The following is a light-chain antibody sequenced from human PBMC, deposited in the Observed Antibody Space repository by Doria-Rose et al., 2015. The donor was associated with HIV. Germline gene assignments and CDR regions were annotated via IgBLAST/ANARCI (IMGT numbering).Light chain of an antibody. J-gene: IGKJ1*01. CDR3: HQYGISWT. CDR2: DGS. CDR1: QSFSSTY. Sequence: TQSPGTLSLSPGERATLSCRASQSFSSTYLAWYQQKPGQAPSLLIYDGSTRATGIPDRLSASGSGTDFTLTINRLEPEDFALYYCHQYGISWTFGQGAKVEI. V-gene: IGKV3-20*01.